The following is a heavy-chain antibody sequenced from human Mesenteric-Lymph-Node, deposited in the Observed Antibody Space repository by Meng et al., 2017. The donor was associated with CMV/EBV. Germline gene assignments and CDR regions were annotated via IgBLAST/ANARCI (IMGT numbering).Heavy chain of an antibody. CDR3: ARERGTGVSGSFYPGMNV. J-gene: IGHJ6*02. CDR2: INQDGSET. CDR1: GYTFTTYQ. D-gene: IGHD2-15*01. Sequence: GGSLKISCAASGYTFTTYQMNWVRQAPGKGLEWVANINQDGSETYYVGSVEGRFTISRDNDKNLLFLQMNSLRVEDTALYWCARERGTGVSGSFYPGMNVWGQGTTVTVSS. V-gene: IGHV3-7*01.